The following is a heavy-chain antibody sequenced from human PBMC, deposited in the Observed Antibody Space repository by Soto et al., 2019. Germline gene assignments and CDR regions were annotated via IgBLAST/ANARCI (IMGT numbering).Heavy chain of an antibody. Sequence: QVQLVQSGGEVKKPGASVKVSCRASGYTFTSYGIAWVRQAPGQGPEWMGWFSTYNGNTNSAQKFQGRLVLTTDTATNTAYLELRSLTSADTAIYYCARGSFGPGYYMDVWGKGTTVTVSS. CDR1: GYTFTSYG. V-gene: IGHV1-18*01. CDR3: ARGSFGPGYYMDV. CDR2: FSTYNGNT. J-gene: IGHJ6*03. D-gene: IGHD5-18*01.